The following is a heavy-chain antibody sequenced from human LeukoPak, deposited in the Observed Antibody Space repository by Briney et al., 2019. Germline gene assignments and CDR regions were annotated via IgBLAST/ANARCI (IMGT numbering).Heavy chain of an antibody. Sequence: SETQSLTCAVYGGSFSGYYWSWIRQPPGKGLEWIGEINHSGSTNYNPSLKSRVTISVDTSKNQFSLKLSSVTAADTAVYYCARGRLALNYFDYWGQGTLVTVSS. V-gene: IGHV4-34*01. CDR2: INHSGST. J-gene: IGHJ4*02. CDR1: GGSFSGYY. CDR3: ARGRLALNYFDY.